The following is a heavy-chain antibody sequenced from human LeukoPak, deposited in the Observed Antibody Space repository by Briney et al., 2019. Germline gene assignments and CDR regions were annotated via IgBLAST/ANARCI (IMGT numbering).Heavy chain of an antibody. CDR2: VSGSGSHT. Sequence: GRSLSLSCAAYGFTFTTYAMSSVRQAPGKGLEWLSSVSGSGSHTYYADAVKGRFTISRDNSKNTLDLQMHSQRAEDTALYYCAKEVLGGNYGDYAVDYWGQGTLVTVSS. D-gene: IGHD4-17*01. CDR1: GFTFTTYA. J-gene: IGHJ4*02. CDR3: AKEVLGGNYGDYAVDY. V-gene: IGHV3-23*01.